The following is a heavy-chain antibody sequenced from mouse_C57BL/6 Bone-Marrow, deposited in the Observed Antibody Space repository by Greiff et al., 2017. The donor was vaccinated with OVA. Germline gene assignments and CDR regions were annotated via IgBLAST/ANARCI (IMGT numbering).Heavy chain of an antibody. Sequence: EVKLMESGPGMVKPSQSLSLTCTVTGYSITSGYDWHWIRHFPGNKLEWMGYISYSGSTNYNPSLKSRISITHDTSKNHFFLKLNSVTTEDTATYYCARRGSSYPSWFAYWGQGTLVTVSA. V-gene: IGHV3-1*01. D-gene: IGHD1-1*01. CDR2: ISYSGST. CDR3: ARRGSSYPSWFAY. CDR1: GYSITSGYD. J-gene: IGHJ3*01.